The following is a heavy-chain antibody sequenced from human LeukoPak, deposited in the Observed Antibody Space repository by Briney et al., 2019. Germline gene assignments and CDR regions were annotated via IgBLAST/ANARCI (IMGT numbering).Heavy chain of an antibody. D-gene: IGHD3-22*01. Sequence: PGGSLRLSCAASGFTFSSYGMHWVRQAPGKGLEWVAFIRYDGSNKYYADSVKGRFTISRDNSKNTLYPQMNSLRAEDTAVYYCARDIRYYYDSSGYYTGGFDYWGQGTLVTVSS. J-gene: IGHJ4*02. CDR2: IRYDGSNK. CDR1: GFTFSSYG. CDR3: ARDIRYYYDSSGYYTGGFDY. V-gene: IGHV3-30*02.